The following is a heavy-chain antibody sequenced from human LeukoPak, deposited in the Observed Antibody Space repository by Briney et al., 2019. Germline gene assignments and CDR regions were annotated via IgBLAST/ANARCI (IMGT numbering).Heavy chain of an antibody. CDR3: ARGGGPLRYFDWLSQGSYYYGMDV. Sequence: SETLSLTCAVYGGSFSGYYWSWIRQPPGKGLEWIGEINHSGSTNYNPSLKSRVTISVDTSKNQFSLKLSSVTAADTAVYCCARGGGPLRYFDWLSQGSYYYGMDVWGQGTTVTVSS. D-gene: IGHD3-9*01. CDR1: GGSFSGYY. CDR2: INHSGST. J-gene: IGHJ6*02. V-gene: IGHV4-34*01.